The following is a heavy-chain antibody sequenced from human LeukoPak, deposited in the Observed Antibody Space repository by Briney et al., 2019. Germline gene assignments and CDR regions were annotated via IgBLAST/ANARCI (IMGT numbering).Heavy chain of an antibody. Sequence: PGGSLRLSCAASGFTFSSYGMHWVRQAPGKGLEWVAFIRYDGSNKYYADSVKGRFTISRDNSKNTLYLQMNSLRAEDTAVYYCAKDLRVYGDYGTSDYYYGMDVWGQGTTVTVSS. D-gene: IGHD4-17*01. CDR3: AKDLRVYGDYGTSDYYYGMDV. CDR2: IRYDGSNK. V-gene: IGHV3-30*02. J-gene: IGHJ6*02. CDR1: GFTFSSYG.